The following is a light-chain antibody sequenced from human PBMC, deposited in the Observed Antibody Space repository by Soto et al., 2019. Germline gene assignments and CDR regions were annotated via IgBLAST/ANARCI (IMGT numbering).Light chain of an antibody. CDR2: GAS. CDR1: QSVSSN. V-gene: IGKV3-15*01. CDR3: QQHNNCQFT. Sequence: EIVMTQSPATLSVSPGERATLSCRASQSVSSNLAWYQQRPGQAPRLLIYGASTRATGIPARLSGSGSGTEFTLTISSLLSEDFAVYYCQQHNNCQFTFGQGTKLEIK. J-gene: IGKJ2*01.